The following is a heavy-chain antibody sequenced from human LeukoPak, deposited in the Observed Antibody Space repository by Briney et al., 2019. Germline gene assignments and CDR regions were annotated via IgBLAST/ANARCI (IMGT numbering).Heavy chain of an antibody. Sequence: SETLSLTCTVSGGSISSGSYYWSWIRQPAGKGLEWIGRIYIGGSTNYNPSLKSRVIISKDTSKNQFSLKLSSVTAVDTAVYYCAREQWLPYFDYWGQGTLVTVSS. D-gene: IGHD6-19*01. CDR3: AREQWLPYFDY. CDR1: GGSISSGSYY. J-gene: IGHJ4*02. CDR2: IYIGGST. V-gene: IGHV4-61*02.